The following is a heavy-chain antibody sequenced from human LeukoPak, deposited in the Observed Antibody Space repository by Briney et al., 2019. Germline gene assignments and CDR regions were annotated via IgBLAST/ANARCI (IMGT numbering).Heavy chain of an antibody. J-gene: IGHJ6*02. V-gene: IGHV3-66*01. CDR3: ARDTGYYYGSGSYYNGMDV. CDR1: GFTVSSNY. Sequence: PGGSPRLSCAASGFTVSSNYMSWVRQAPGKGLEWVSVIYSGGSTYYADSVKGRFTISRDNSKNTLYLQMNSLRAEDTAVYYCARDTGYYYGSGSYYNGMDVWGQGTTVTVSS. D-gene: IGHD3-10*01. CDR2: IYSGGST.